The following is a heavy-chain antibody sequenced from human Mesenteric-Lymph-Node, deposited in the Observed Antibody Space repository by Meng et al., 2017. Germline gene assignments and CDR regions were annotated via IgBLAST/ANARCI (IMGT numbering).Heavy chain of an antibody. CDR2: VDTNTGNP. CDR3: ARGYCINDVCHFDP. Sequence: QVQLEQSGSELKKPGASVKISCKASGYTFSLYSINWVRQAPGQGPEWMGWVDTNTGNPKYAEDLSERFVFSLDTSVTTAYLQINRLKTEDTAVYYCARGYCINDVCHFDPWGHGTLVTVSS. CDR1: GYTFSLYS. J-gene: IGHJ5*02. V-gene: IGHV7-4-1*02. D-gene: IGHD2-8*01.